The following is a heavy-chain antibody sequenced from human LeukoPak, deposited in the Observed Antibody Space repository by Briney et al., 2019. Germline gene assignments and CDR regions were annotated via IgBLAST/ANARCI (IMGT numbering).Heavy chain of an antibody. CDR1: GDSVSSSSYF. V-gene: IGHV4-61*01. D-gene: IGHD4-23*01. CDR3: ARNPQGRYGGQSWAEYFQD. Sequence: PSEILSLTCTVSGDSVSSSSYFWSWIRQPPGKGLEWIGYISYSGSTKYNPSLKGRVAISADTSKNQFSLHPNSVTAADTAVYYCARNPQGRYGGQSWAEYFQDWGQGTLVTVSA. J-gene: IGHJ1*01. CDR2: ISYSGST.